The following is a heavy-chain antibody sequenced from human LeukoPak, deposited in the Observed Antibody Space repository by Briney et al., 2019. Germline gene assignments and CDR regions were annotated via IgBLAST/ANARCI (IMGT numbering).Heavy chain of an antibody. Sequence: GGSLRLSCAASGFTFSNYVMHWVRQAPGKGLEWVALISYDGNNKDYADSVKGRFTISRDNSKNTLYLQMDSLRAEDTAIYYCAKDFYESSGYSFDYWGHGTLVAVSS. CDR3: AKDFYESSGYSFDY. CDR2: ISYDGNNK. J-gene: IGHJ4*01. CDR1: GFTFSNYV. D-gene: IGHD3-22*01. V-gene: IGHV3-30-3*02.